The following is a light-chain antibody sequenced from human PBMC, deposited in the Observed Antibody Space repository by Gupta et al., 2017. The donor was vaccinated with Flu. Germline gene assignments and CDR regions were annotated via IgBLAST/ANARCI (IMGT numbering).Light chain of an antibody. CDR3: SSYTSSSTPYV. CDR1: SSGVGGYHY. Sequence: SALTQTASVSESPGQSITIPCTGTSSGVGGYHYVSWYQQHPGKAPKLMIYEVSNRPSGVSNRFSGSKSGNTAALTISGLQAEDEADYDCSSYTSSSTPYVFGTGTKVTVL. J-gene: IGLJ1*01. V-gene: IGLV2-14*01. CDR2: EVS.